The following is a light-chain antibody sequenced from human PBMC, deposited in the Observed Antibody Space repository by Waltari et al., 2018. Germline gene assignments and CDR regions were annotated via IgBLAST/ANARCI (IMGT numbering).Light chain of an antibody. CDR1: QILLHRNGNNY. CDR2: LGS. Sequence: DIVVTQSPLPLLVTPGAPASLSCRSSQILLHRNGNNYLDWHLQKPGQSPQLLIYLGSNRASGVPDRFSGSGSGTDFTLRISRVEAEDVGVYYCMQSLQTLWTFGQGTKVEIK. CDR3: MQSLQTLWT. J-gene: IGKJ1*01. V-gene: IGKV2-28*01.